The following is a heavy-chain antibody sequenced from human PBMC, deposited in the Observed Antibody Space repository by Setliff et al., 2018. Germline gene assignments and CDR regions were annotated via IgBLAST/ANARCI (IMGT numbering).Heavy chain of an antibody. D-gene: IGHD5-18*01. Sequence: LRLSCAASGFSFSGSAVYWVRQASVKGLEWIGRIRGRTDNYATAYAASARGRFTISRDDSKNTAYLQMNSLKTEDTAVYYCTFARDGYDVFDIWGQGTMVTVSS. CDR1: GFSFSGSA. CDR2: IRGRTDNYAT. CDR3: TFARDGYDVFDI. V-gene: IGHV3-73*01. J-gene: IGHJ3*02.